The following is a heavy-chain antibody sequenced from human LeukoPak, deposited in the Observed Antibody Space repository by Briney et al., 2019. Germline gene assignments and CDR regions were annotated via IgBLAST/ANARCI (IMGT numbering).Heavy chain of an antibody. CDR3: ARGGSSGWLGYYYYGMDV. CDR2: IKQDGSEK. V-gene: IGHV3-7*03. Sequence: PGGSLRLSCAASGFTFSSYWMSWVRQAPGKGVEWVANIKQDGSEKYYVDSVKGRFTISRDNAKNSLYLQMNSLRAEDTAVYYCARGGSSGWLGYYYYGMDVWGQGTTVTVSS. CDR1: GFTFSSYW. D-gene: IGHD6-19*01. J-gene: IGHJ6*02.